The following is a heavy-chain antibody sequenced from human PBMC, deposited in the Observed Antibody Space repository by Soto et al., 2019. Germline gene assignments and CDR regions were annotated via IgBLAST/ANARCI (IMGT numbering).Heavy chain of an antibody. V-gene: IGHV3-23*01. CDR2: ISGSDGSA. J-gene: IGHJ4*02. D-gene: IGHD6-13*01. CDR1: GFTFSSYA. CDR3: ARRSSSWYFDY. Sequence: EVQLLESGGGLVQPGGSLRLSCAASGFTFSSYAMNWVRQAPGKGLEWVSVISGSDGSAYYADSVKGRFTISRDNSKNTLNQQMNSLRAEDTAVYYCARRSSSWYFDYWCQGTLVTVSS.